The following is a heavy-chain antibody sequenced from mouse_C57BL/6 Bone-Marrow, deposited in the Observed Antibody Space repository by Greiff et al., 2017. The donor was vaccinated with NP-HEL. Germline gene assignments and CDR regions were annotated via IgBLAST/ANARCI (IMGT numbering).Heavy chain of an antibody. Sequence: DVQLQESGGGLVQPKGSLKLSCAASGFSFNTYAMNWVRQAPGKGLEWVARIRSKSNNYATYYADSVKDRFTISRDDSESMLYLQMNNLNTEYTAMYYCVRGNDGYYVCYAMDYWGQGTSVTVSS. D-gene: IGHD2-3*01. V-gene: IGHV10-1*01. CDR1: GFSFNTYA. J-gene: IGHJ4*01. CDR3: VRGNDGYYVCYAMDY. CDR2: IRSKSNNYAT.